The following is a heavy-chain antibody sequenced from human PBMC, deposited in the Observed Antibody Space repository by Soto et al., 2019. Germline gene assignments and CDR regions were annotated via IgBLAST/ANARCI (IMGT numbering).Heavy chain of an antibody. J-gene: IGHJ5*02. D-gene: IGHD6-19*01. CDR3: ARARISGSAIDPGWFDP. V-gene: IGHV1-69*02. CDR1: GGTFSSYT. Sequence: QVQLVQSGAEVKKPGSSVKVSCKASGGTFSSYTISWVRQAPGQGLEWMGRIIPILGIANYAQKFQGRVTITADKSTSTAYMELSSLRSEDTAVYYCARARISGSAIDPGWFDPWGQGTLVTVSS. CDR2: IIPILGIA.